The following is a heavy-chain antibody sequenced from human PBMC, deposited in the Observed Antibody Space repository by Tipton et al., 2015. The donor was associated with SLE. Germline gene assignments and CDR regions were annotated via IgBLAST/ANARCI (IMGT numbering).Heavy chain of an antibody. J-gene: IGHJ4*02. CDR3: AKQWDLLD. V-gene: IGHV3-30*02. CDR2: IRSDGSKK. D-gene: IGHD1-26*01. Sequence: SLRLSCAASGFTFSSYAMHWVRQAPGKGLEWVAFIRSDGSKKNYADSVKGRFTVFRDNSKNTLYLQLNSLRTDDTAVFHCAKQWDLLDWGQGTLVTVSS. CDR1: GFTFSSYA.